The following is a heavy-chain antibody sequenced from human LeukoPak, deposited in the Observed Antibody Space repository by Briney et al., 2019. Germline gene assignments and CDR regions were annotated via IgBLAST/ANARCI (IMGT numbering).Heavy chain of an antibody. CDR2: ISSSSSYI. J-gene: IGHJ6*02. CDR1: GFTFSSYS. D-gene: IGHD5-18*01. Sequence: PGGSLRLSCAASGFTFSSYSMNWVRQAPGKGLEWVSSISSSSSYIYYADSVKGRFTISRGNAKNSLYLQMNSLRAEDTAVYYCARDSKPWRYSYAEHYYGMDVWGQGTTVTVSS. V-gene: IGHV3-21*01. CDR3: ARDSKPWRYSYAEHYYGMDV.